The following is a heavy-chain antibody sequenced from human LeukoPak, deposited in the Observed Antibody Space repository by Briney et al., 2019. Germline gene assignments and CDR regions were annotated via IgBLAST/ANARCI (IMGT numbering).Heavy chain of an antibody. D-gene: IGHD4-23*01. Sequence: ASVKVSCKTSGYTFTGHYMHWVRQAPGQGLEWMGWINPNSGATKSAQKFQGRVTMTRDTSITTAYMELYSLRSDGTALYYCAREMTPVGGSPLIWFDPWGQGTLVTVSS. CDR2: INPNSGAT. CDR3: AREMTPVGGSPLIWFDP. CDR1: GYTFTGHY. J-gene: IGHJ5*02. V-gene: IGHV1-2*02.